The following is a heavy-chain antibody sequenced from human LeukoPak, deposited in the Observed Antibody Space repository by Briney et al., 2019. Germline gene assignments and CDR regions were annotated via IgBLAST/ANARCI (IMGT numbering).Heavy chain of an antibody. CDR1: GGSISSSSRYY. Sequence: SETLSLTCTVSGGSISSSSRYYWGWIRQPPGKELEWIGSISFGGGTSYNSSLKSRVTIFVDTSKNQFSLRLTSVTAADTAVYYCARHASSDLRIVVVTSDWYFDLWGRGTMVTVSS. CDR3: ARHASSDLRIVVVTSDWYFDL. J-gene: IGHJ2*01. CDR2: ISFGGGT. V-gene: IGHV4-39*01. D-gene: IGHD2-21*02.